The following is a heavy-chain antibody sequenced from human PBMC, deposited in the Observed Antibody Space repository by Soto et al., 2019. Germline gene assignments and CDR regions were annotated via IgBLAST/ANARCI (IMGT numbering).Heavy chain of an antibody. CDR3: AREDPFAAVTNEPHFDD. CDR1: GFTFRNYA. V-gene: IGHV3-23*01. Sequence: EVQLLESGGGLVQPGGSLRVSCAASGFTFRNYAMSWVRQAPGRGLQWVSAIRPSGLSTFYADSVKGRFTISRDNSKNTLYLQMNSLRAEDTAVYYSAREDPFAAVTNEPHFDDWGQGTLVTVSS. CDR2: IRPSGLST. D-gene: IGHD4-17*01. J-gene: IGHJ4*02.